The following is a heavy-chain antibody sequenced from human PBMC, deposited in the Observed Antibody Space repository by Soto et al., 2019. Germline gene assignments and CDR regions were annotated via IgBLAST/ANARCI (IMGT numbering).Heavy chain of an antibody. J-gene: IGHJ4*02. D-gene: IGHD6-6*01. V-gene: IGHV3-30*18. Sequence: GGSLRLSCAASGFTFSSYGMHWVRQAPGKGLEWVAVISYDGSNKYYADSVKGRFTISRDNSKNTLYLQMNSLRAEDTAVYYCAKDSSTSSSSAGDYWGQRTLVTVSS. CDR1: GFTFSSYG. CDR3: AKDSSTSSSSAGDY. CDR2: ISYDGSNK.